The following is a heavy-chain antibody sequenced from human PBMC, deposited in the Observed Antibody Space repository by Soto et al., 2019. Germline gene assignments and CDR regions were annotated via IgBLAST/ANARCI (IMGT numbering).Heavy chain of an antibody. V-gene: IGHV3-21*01. D-gene: IGHD6-19*01. CDR3: ARASVAGNFPDY. J-gene: IGHJ4*02. CDR1: GFTFSSYS. CDR2: ISSSSSYI. Sequence: GGSLRLSCAASGFTFSSYSMNWVRQAPGKGLEWVSSISSSSSYIYYADSVKGRFTISRDNAKNSLYLQMNSLRAEDTAVYYCARASVAGNFPDYWGQGTLVTVSS.